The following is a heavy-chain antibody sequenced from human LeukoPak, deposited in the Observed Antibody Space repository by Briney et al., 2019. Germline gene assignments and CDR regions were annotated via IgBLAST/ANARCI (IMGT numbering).Heavy chain of an antibody. CDR1: GFTFSSYG. CDR3: AKLASQDDAFDV. D-gene: IGHD5-12*01. Sequence: GGSLRLSCAASGFTFSSYGMHWVRQAPGKGLEWVAVISYDGSNKYYADSVKGRFTISRDNSKNTLYLQMNSLRAEDTAVYYCAKLASQDDAFDVWGQGTMVTVSS. CDR2: ISYDGSNK. V-gene: IGHV3-30*18. J-gene: IGHJ3*01.